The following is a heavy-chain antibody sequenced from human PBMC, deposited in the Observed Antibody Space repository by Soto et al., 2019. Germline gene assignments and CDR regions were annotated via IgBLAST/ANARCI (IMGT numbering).Heavy chain of an antibody. CDR2: INHSGST. CDR1: GGSFSGYY. D-gene: IGHD3-3*01. CDR3: ARVTYYDFWSGPYYFDY. Sequence: PSETLSLTCAVYGGSFSGYYWSWIRQPPGKGLEWIGEINHSGSTNYNPSLKSRVTISVDTSKNQFSLKLSSVTAADTAVYYCARVTYYDFWSGPYYFDYWGQGTLVTVSS. J-gene: IGHJ4*02. V-gene: IGHV4-34*01.